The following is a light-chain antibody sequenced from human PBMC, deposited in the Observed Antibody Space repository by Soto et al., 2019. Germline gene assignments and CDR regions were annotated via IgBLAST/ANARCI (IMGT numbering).Light chain of an antibody. Sequence: PGERVPLSCRASQSVSSSYLTWYQQKPSQAPRLLIYGASNRATGIPAMFSGSGSGTDFTLTISIMQPEDFAVYYCQHDYIGYTFGQGTKLKIK. CDR2: GAS. V-gene: IGKV3D-7*01. CDR3: QHDYIGYT. CDR1: QSVSSSY. J-gene: IGKJ2*01.